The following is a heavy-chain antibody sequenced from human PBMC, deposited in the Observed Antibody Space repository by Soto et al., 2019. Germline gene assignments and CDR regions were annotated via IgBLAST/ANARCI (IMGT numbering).Heavy chain of an antibody. CDR3: GKNFISIFPHVAHYGMNV. CDR2: ISGSGGSK. D-gene: IGHD3-3*01. J-gene: IGHJ6*02. Sequence: GSLRLSCAASGFTFSSYAMSWVRQAPGKGLEWVSAISGSGGSKYYADSVRGRFTISRDNSRNTLYLQMNNLTVEDTAMFYCGKNFISIFPHVAHYGMNVWGQGTSVTVSS. CDR1: GFTFSSYA. V-gene: IGHV3-23*01.